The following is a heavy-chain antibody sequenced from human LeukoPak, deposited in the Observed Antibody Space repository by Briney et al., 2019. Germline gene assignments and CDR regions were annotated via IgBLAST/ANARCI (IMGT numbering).Heavy chain of an antibody. J-gene: IGHJ6*02. Sequence: SVKVSCKASGGTFSSYAISWVRQAPGQGLEWVGGIIPIFGTANYAQKFQGRVTITADESTSTAYMELSSLRSEDTAVYYCARAPYCSGGSCYPYYYYYGMDVWGQGTTVTVSS. CDR2: IIPIFGTA. CDR3: ARAPYCSGGSCYPYYYYYGMDV. V-gene: IGHV1-69*13. CDR1: GGTFSSYA. D-gene: IGHD2-15*01.